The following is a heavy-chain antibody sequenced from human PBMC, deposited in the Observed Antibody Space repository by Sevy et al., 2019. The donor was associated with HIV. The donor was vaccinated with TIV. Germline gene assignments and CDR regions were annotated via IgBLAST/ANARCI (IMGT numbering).Heavy chain of an antibody. CDR1: GFTVSDNY. D-gene: IGHD3-22*01. CDR3: ARDRYYDASGYYYYYYGMDV. Sequence: GGSLRLSCAASGFTVSDNYMAWVRLAPGKGLEWVSLIDSDGSEYYGDSVKGRFTISRNNVKNTLYLQINAERAEDTVLYFGARDRYYDASGYYYYYYGMDVWGQGTTVTVSS. V-gene: IGHV3-66*01. CDR2: IDSDGSE. J-gene: IGHJ6*02.